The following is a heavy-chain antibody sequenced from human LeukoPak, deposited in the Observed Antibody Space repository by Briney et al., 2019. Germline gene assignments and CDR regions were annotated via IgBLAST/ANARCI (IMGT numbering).Heavy chain of an antibody. CDR1: GFTFSSYG. J-gene: IGHJ4*02. D-gene: IGHD3-10*01. CDR3: AKLPPPRGAIRGPFGDY. V-gene: IGHV3-30*02. CDR2: IRYDGSNK. Sequence: PGGSLRLSCAASGFTFSSYGMHWVRQAPGKGLEWVAFIRYDGSNKYYADSVKGRFTISRDNSKNTLYLQMNSLRAEDTAVYYCAKLPPPRGAIRGPFGDYWGQGTLVTVSS.